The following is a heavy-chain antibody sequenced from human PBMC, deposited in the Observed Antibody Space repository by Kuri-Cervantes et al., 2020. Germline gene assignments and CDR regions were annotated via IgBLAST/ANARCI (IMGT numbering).Heavy chain of an antibody. CDR2: INHSGST. D-gene: IGHD3-22*01. CDR1: GGSISSGSYY. V-gene: IGHV4-61*10. J-gene: IGHJ2*01. Sequence: GSLRLSCTVSGGSISSGSYYWSWIRQPAGKGLEWIGEINHSGSTNYNPSLKSRVTISVDTSKNQFSLKLSSVTAADTAVYYCASKEYYYDSSGYYTNWYFDLWGRGTLVTVSS. CDR3: ASKEYYYDSSGYYTNWYFDL.